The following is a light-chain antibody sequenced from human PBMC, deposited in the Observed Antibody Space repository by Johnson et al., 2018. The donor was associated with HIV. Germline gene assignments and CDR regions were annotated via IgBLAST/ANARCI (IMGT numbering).Light chain of an antibody. CDR3: GTWDSTLIAGLYV. CDR2: DNN. V-gene: IGLV1-51*01. Sequence: HSVLTQPPSVSAAPGQKVTISCSGSSSNIGNNYVSWYQQLPGTAPKLLIYDNNKRPSGIPDRFSGSKSGTSATLGITGLQTGDEADYYCGTWDSTLIAGLYVFGTGTGVTGL. J-gene: IGLJ1*01. CDR1: SSNIGNNY.